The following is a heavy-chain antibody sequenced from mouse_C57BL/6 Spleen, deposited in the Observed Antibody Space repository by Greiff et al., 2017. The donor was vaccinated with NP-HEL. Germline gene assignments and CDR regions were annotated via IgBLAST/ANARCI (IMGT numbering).Heavy chain of an antibody. D-gene: IGHD2-5*01. V-gene: IGHV5-4*03. J-gene: IGHJ3*01. CDR2: ISDGGSYT. Sequence: EVKLMESGGGLVKPGGSLKLSCAASGFTFSSYAMSWVRQTPEKRLEWVATISDGGSYTYYPDNVKGRFTISRDNAKNNLYLQMSHLKSEDTAMYYCARGGSNYETWFAYWGQGTLVTVSA. CDR3: ARGGSNYETWFAY. CDR1: GFTFSSYA.